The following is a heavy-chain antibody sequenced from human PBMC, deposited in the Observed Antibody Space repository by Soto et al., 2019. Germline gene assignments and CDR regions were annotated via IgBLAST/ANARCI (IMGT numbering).Heavy chain of an antibody. D-gene: IGHD6-19*01. V-gene: IGHV3-23*01. CDR2: ISGSGGST. CDR3: AKRGRGAVAFDY. CDR1: GFTFSSYV. Sequence: EVQLLESGGGLVQPGGSLRLSCVISGFTFSSYVMSWVRQAPGKGLEWVSAISGSGGSTYYADSVKGRFTISRDNSKNTLYLQMNSLRAEDTAIYYCAKRGRGAVAFDYWGQGTLVTVSS. J-gene: IGHJ4*02.